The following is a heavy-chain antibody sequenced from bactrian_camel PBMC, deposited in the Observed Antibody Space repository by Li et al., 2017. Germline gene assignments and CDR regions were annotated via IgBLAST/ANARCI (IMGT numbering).Heavy chain of an antibody. CDR1: GYGYWPYC. J-gene: IGHJ4*01. CDR3: AAAVGLPDLLRGGYLSARSYDY. D-gene: IGHD3*01. CDR2: VDGNGRT. Sequence: VQLVESGGGSVQVGGSLRVSCVASGYGYWPYCMGWFRQAPGKERERVAVVDGNGRTSYADSVKDRFTMSKDNAKNTLFLQMNSLKPEDTAMYYCAAAVGLPDLLRGGYLSARSYDYWGHGTQVTVS. V-gene: IGHV3S26*01.